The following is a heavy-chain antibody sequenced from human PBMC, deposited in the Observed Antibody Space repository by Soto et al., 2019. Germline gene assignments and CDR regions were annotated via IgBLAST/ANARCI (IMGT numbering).Heavy chain of an antibody. V-gene: IGHV5-51*01. CDR2: IYPGDSNT. CDR3: ARQGFTSGWSHFDY. D-gene: IGHD6-19*01. J-gene: IGHJ4*02. Sequence: GESLKISCKGSGYNFTSYWSGWVRQMPGKGLEWMGIIYPGDSNTIYNPSFQGQVTISADKSISTAYLQWSSLKASDTAMYYCARQGFTSGWSHFDYWGLGTLVTVSS. CDR1: GYNFTSYW.